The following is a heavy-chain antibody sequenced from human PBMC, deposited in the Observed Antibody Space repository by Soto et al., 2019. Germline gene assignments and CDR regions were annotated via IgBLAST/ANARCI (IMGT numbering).Heavy chain of an antibody. V-gene: IGHV4-39*01. CDR3: ARAPLAVAGTSPWYFDY. D-gene: IGHD6-19*01. J-gene: IGHJ4*02. Sequence: PSETLSLTCTVSGGSISSSSYYWGWIRQPPGKGLEWIGSIYYSGSTYYNPSLKRRVTISVDTYKNQFSLKLSSVTAADTAVYYCARAPLAVAGTSPWYFDYWGQGTLVTVSS. CDR2: IYYSGST. CDR1: GGSISSSSYY.